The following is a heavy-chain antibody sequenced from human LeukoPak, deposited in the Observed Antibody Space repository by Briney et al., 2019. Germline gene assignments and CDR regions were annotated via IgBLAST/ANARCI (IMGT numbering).Heavy chain of an antibody. CDR1: GSSFSSYT. CDR3: ARGAVPGLAGVDY. CDR2: IIPIHDMI. D-gene: IGHD6-19*01. V-gene: IGHV1-69*02. J-gene: IGHJ4*02. Sequence: SVKVSCKVSGSSFSSYTISWVRQAPGQGLQWMGRIIPIHDMISYAQNFQDRVTITADKSTSTAYMELSSLRSEDTAIYYCARGAVPGLAGVDYWGQGTLVTVAS.